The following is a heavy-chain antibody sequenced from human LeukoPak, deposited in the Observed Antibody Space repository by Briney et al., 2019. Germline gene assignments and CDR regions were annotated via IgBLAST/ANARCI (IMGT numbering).Heavy chain of an antibody. CDR1: GGSISSGGYY. V-gene: IGHV4-61*08. CDR3: ARHPVGSGWHFDY. Sequence: PSQTLSLTCTVSGGSISSGGYYWSWIRQPPGKGLEWIGYIYYSGSTNYNPSLKSRVTISVDTSKNQFSLKLSSVTAADTAVYYCARHPVGSGWHFDYWGQGTLVTVSS. CDR2: IYYSGST. D-gene: IGHD6-19*01. J-gene: IGHJ4*02.